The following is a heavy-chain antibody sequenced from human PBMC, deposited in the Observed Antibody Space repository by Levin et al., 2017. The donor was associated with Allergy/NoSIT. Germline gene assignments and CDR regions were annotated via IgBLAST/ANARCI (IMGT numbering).Heavy chain of an antibody. V-gene: IGHV3-21*01. CDR2: ISTSSNYI. Sequence: AGGSLRLSCAASGFTFSDYSMNWVRQAPGKGLEWVSSISTSSNYIYYADSVKGRFSISRDNAKNSLFLQMSSLRAEDTAVYYCARLSLNAFDIWGQGTMVTVSS. CDR3: ARLSLNAFDI. CDR1: GFTFSDYS. J-gene: IGHJ3*02. D-gene: IGHD2-8*01.